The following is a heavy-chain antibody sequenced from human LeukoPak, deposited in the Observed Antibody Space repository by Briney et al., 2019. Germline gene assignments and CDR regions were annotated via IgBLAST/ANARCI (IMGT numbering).Heavy chain of an antibody. CDR2: NNPSGGST. D-gene: IGHD6-19*01. V-gene: IGHV1-46*01. CDR3: GRGGYRSGWYSFDS. Sequence: ASVKLSCKASGYTFTSYYMHWVRQAPGQGLEWMGINNPSGGSTSYAQKFQGRVTMTRDTSTSTVYMELNSLRSEDTPVYYCGRGGYRSGWYSFDSWGPGTLVSVSS. CDR1: GYTFTSYY. J-gene: IGHJ4*02.